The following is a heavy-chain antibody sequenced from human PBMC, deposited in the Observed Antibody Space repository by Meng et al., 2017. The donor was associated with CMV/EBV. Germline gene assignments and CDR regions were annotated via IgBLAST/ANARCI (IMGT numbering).Heavy chain of an antibody. CDR3: ARGSRRLPRFNWFDP. V-gene: IGHV4-34*01. J-gene: IGHJ5*02. CDR1: GGSFSGYY. D-gene: IGHD3-3*01. Sequence: VRFKQWGAGLLKPSETLSLTCADYGGSFSGYYWSWIRQPPGKGLEWIGEINHSGSTNYNPSLKSRVTISVDTSKNQFSLKLSSVTAADTAVYYCARGSRRLPRFNWFDPWGQGTLVTVSS. CDR2: INHSGST.